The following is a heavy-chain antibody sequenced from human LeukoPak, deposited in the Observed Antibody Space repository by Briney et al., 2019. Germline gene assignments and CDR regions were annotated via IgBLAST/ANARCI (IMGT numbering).Heavy chain of an antibody. CDR2: IYYTGT. CDR1: GGSVSDYY. V-gene: IGHV4-59*02. CDR3: ASRKLGNDY. Sequence: SETLSLTCTVSGGSVSDYYWSWIRQSPGKGLEWIGYIYYTGTSYNPSLKSRVTISADTSKNQFSLNLSSATAADTAVYYCASRKLGNDYWGQGTLVTVSS. D-gene: IGHD7-27*01. J-gene: IGHJ4*02.